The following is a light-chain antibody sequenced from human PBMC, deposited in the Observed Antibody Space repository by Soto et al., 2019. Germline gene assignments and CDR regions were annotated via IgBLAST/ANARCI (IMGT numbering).Light chain of an antibody. J-gene: IGKJ1*01. CDR3: QQYGSPLRT. Sequence: EIVMTQSPATLSVSPGERATLSCRASQSVSSSYLAWYQQKPGQAPRLLIYGASSRATGIPDRFSGSGSGTDFTLTISRLEPEDFAVYYCQQYGSPLRTFGQGTKVEIK. CDR2: GAS. CDR1: QSVSSSY. V-gene: IGKV3-20*01.